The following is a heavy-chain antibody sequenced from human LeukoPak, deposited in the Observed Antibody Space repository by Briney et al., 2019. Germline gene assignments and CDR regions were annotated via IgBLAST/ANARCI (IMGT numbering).Heavy chain of an antibody. CDR1: EFTFSSYW. Sequence: GGSLRLSCAASEFTFSSYWMSWVRQAPGKGLEWVANIKQDEGEKYYLDSVKGRFTVSRDNAKNSLYLQMNSLRAEDTAVYYCARLGARQMLEYWGQGTLVTVSS. J-gene: IGHJ4*02. D-gene: IGHD4-17*01. CDR3: ARLGARQMLEY. CDR2: IKQDEGEK. V-gene: IGHV3-7*01.